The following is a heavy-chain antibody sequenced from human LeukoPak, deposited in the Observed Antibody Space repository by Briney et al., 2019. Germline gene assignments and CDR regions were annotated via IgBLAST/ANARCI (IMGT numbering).Heavy chain of an antibody. D-gene: IGHD3-10*01. V-gene: IGHV3-23*01. J-gene: IGHJ4*02. CDR3: AKDLQLWFGELLPSFDY. CDR1: GFTFSIYA. Sequence: GGSLRLSCAASGFTFSIYAMSWVRQAPGKGLEWVSGITGGRSTYYADSVKGRFTISRDNSKNTMSMEMNSLRVEDTAVYYCAKDLQLWFGELLPSFDYWGQGTLVTVSS. CDR2: ITGGRST.